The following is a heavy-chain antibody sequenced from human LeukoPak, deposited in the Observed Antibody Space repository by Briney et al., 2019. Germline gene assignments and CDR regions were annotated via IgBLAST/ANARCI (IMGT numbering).Heavy chain of an antibody. Sequence: GGSLRLSCAASGFTFSDYYMSWIRQAPGKGLEWVSYISSSGSTIYYADSVKGRFTISRDNSKNTLYLQMNSLRAEDTAVYYCAKRVGSLPLDYWGQGTLVTVSS. J-gene: IGHJ4*02. CDR3: AKRVGSLPLDY. V-gene: IGHV3-11*01. CDR1: GFTFSDYY. CDR2: ISSSGSTI. D-gene: IGHD2-2*01.